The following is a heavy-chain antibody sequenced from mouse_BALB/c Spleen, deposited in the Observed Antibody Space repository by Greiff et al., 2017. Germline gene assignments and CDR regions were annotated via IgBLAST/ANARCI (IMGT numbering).Heavy chain of an antibody. CDR1: GFTFSNYW. J-gene: IGHJ3*01. CDR3: TRGDGYSFGFAY. V-gene: IGHV6-6*02. CDR2: IRLKSNNYAT. Sequence: EVKVEESGGGLVQPGGSMKLSCVASGFTFSNYWMNWVRQSPEKGLEWVAEIRLKSNNYATHYAESVKGRFTISRDDSKSSVYLQMNNLRAEDTGIYYCTRGDGYSFGFAYWGQGTLVTVSA. D-gene: IGHD2-3*01.